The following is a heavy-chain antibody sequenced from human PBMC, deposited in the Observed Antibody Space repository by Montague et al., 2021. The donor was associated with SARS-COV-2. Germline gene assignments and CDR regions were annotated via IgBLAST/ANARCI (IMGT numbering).Heavy chain of an antibody. V-gene: IGHV3-48*03. CDR3: ASNLFITIFGVVISSDAFDI. J-gene: IGHJ3*02. CDR1: GFTFSSYE. D-gene: IGHD3-3*01. CDR2: ISSSGSTI. Sequence: SMRLSCVASGFTFSSYEMNWVRQAPGKGLEWVSYISSSGSTIYYXDSVKGRFTISRDNAKNSLYLQMNSLRAEDTAVYYCASNLFITIFGVVISSDAFDIWGQGKMVTVSS.